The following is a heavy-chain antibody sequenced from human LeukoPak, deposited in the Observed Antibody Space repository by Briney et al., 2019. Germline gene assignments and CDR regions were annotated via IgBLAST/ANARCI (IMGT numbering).Heavy chain of an antibody. CDR1: GFTFRIYA. J-gene: IGHJ3*02. CDR2: TSYDESKK. CDR3: AKDREVRNWNGHAFDI. D-gene: IGHD1-1*01. Sequence: GGSLRLSCAASGFTFRIYALHWVRQAPGKGLEWVAVTSYDESKKYYADSVRGRFTISRDNSENTLYLQMNSLTAEDTAVYYCAKDREVRNWNGHAFDIWGQGTMVTVSS. V-gene: IGHV3-30-3*01.